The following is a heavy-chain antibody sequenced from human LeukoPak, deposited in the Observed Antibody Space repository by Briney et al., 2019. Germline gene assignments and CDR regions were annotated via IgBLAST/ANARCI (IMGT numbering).Heavy chain of an antibody. V-gene: IGHV4-39*01. CDR2: IYYSGGT. CDR1: GGSFSDYY. CDR3: ANQKVHTVDTAMILLNWFDS. J-gene: IGHJ5*01. D-gene: IGHD5-18*01. Sequence: PSETLSLTCAVYGGSFSDYYWGWIRQPPGKGLEWIGSIYYSGGTYYNPSLKSRVTISVDTSKNQFSLKLNSVTAADTAVYYCANQKVHTVDTAMILLNWFDSWGLGTLVTVSS.